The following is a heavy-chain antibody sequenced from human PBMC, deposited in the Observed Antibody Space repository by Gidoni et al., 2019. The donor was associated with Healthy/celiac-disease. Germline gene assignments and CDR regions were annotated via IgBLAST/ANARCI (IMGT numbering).Heavy chain of an antibody. J-gene: IGHJ4*02. CDR2: IRSKANSYAT. D-gene: IGHD3-16*01. CDR3: TLGYDYIWGSYDY. Sequence: EVQLVESGGGLVQPGGSLKLSCAASGFTFSGSAMHWVRQASGKGLEWVGRIRSKANSYATAYAASVKGRFTISRDDSKNTAYLQMNSLKTEDTAVYYCTLGYDYIWGSYDYWGQGTLVTVSS. V-gene: IGHV3-73*01. CDR1: GFTFSGSA.